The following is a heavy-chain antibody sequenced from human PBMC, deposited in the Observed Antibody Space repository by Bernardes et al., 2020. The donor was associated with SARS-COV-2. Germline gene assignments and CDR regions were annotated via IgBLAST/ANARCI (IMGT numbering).Heavy chain of an antibody. CDR3: ARDPSAVLMVYATYTNWFDP. V-gene: IGHV4-39*07. CDR1: GGSISSSSYY. D-gene: IGHD2-8*01. J-gene: IGHJ5*02. Sequence: SETPSLSCTVSGGSISSSSYYWGWIRQPPGKGLEWIGGIYYSHSTYYNPSLKSRVTIPVDTSKNQFSLKLSSVTAADTAVYYCARDPSAVLMVYATYTNWFDPGGQGTMVTVSS. CDR2: IYYSHST.